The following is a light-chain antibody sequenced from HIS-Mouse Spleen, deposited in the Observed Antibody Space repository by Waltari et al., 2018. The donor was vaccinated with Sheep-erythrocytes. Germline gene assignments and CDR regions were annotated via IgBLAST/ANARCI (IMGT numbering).Light chain of an antibody. Sequence: SYELTQPPSVSVSTGQTARITCSGDALPKKYAYWYQQKSGQAPVLVIYEDSKRPSGIPERFSGSSSGTMATLTISGAQVEDEADYYCYSTDSSGNHYVFGTGTKVTVL. J-gene: IGLJ1*01. CDR2: EDS. V-gene: IGLV3-10*01. CDR1: ALPKKY. CDR3: YSTDSSGNHYV.